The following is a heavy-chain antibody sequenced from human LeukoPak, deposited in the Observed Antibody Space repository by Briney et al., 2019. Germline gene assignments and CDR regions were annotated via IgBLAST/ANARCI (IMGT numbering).Heavy chain of an antibody. J-gene: IGHJ6*04. Sequence: GASVKVSCKASGYTFTSYGISWVRQAPGQGLEWMGWISAYNGNTNYAQKLQGRVTMTTDTSTNTAYMELRSLRSEDTAVYYCARGRKDERPYYYDVWGKGTTVTISS. CDR1: GYTFTSYG. V-gene: IGHV1-18*01. CDR2: ISAYNGNT. CDR3: ARGRKDERPYYYDV. D-gene: IGHD3-10*01.